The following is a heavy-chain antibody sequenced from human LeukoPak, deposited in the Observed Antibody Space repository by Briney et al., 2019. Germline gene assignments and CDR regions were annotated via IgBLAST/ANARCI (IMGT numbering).Heavy chain of an antibody. J-gene: IGHJ4*02. CDR2: MNTNTGNP. V-gene: IGHV7-4-1*02. CDR3: ARDRLLWFGEADY. D-gene: IGHD3-10*01. CDR1: GYTFTSYD. Sequence: ASVKVSCKASGYTFTSYDINWVRQATGQGLEWMGWMNTNTGNPTYAQGFTGRFVFSLDTSVSTAYLQISSLKAEDTAVYYCARDRLLWFGEADYWGQGTLVTVSS.